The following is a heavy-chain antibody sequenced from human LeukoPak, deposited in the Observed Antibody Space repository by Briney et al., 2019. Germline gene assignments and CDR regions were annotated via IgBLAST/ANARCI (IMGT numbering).Heavy chain of an antibody. D-gene: IGHD2-2*01. CDR3: ARALVVPAAMVNWFDP. CDR1: GGSISSYY. CDR2: IYYSGST. J-gene: IGHJ5*02. Sequence: ASETLSLTCTVSGGSISSYYWSWIRQPPGKGLEWIGYIYYSGSTNYNPSLKSRVTISVDTSKNQFSLELSSVTAADTAVYYCARALVVPAAMVNWFDPWGQGTLVTVSS. V-gene: IGHV4-59*01.